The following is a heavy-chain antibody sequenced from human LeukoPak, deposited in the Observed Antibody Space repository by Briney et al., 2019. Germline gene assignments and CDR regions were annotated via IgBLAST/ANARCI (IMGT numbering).Heavy chain of an antibody. V-gene: IGHV3-30*03. Sequence: GGSLRLSCAASGFTFSSYDIHWVRQAPGKGLEWVAVISYDGSNKFYADSVKGRFTISRDNPKNTLSLQMNSLRAEDTAVYYCADLPSYWGQGTLVTVSS. D-gene: IGHD2-2*01. CDR3: ADLPSY. CDR2: ISYDGSNK. CDR1: GFTFSSYD. J-gene: IGHJ4*02.